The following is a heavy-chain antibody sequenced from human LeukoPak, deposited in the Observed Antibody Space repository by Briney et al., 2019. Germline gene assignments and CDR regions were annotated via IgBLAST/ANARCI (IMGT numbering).Heavy chain of an antibody. V-gene: IGHV1-69*01. CDR2: IIPIFGTA. D-gene: IGHD1-26*01. Sequence: GSSVKVSCKASGGTFSSYAISWVRQAPGQGLKWMGGIIPIFGTANYAQKFQGRVTITADESTSTAYMELSSLRSEDTAVYYCASLGPWDKLTPRTIYYYYGMDVWGKGTTVTVSS. CDR3: ASLGPWDKLTPRTIYYYYGMDV. CDR1: GGTFSSYA. J-gene: IGHJ6*04.